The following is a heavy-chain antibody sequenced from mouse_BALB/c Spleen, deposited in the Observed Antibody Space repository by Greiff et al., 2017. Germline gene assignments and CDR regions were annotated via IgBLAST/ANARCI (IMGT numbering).Heavy chain of an antibody. J-gene: IGHJ4*01. Sequence: VQLQQPGAELVRPGASVKLSCKASGYTFTSYWINWVKQRPGQGLEWIGNIYPSDSYTNYNQKFKDKATLTVDKSSSTAYMQLSSPTSEDSAVYYCTKGGSSGYVGAMDYWGQGTSVTVSS. CDR2: IYPSDSYT. D-gene: IGHD3-1*01. CDR3: TKGGSSGYVGAMDY. CDR1: GYTFTSYW. V-gene: IGHV1-69*02.